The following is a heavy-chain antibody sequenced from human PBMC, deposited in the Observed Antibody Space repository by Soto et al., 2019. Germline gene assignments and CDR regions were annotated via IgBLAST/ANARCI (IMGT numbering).Heavy chain of an antibody. CDR1: GGSFSGYY. J-gene: IGHJ5*02. V-gene: IGHV4-34*01. Sequence: QVQLQQWGAGLLKPSETLSLTCAVYGGSFSGYYWSWIRQPPGKWLVWIGEINHSGSTNYNLSLKSLVTISVDTSNNQFSLKLSSVTAAATAVYYCARGRAMWGSYRYHWCDPWGQGTLVTVSS. CDR2: INHSGST. CDR3: ARGRAMWGSYRYHWCDP. D-gene: IGHD3-16*02.